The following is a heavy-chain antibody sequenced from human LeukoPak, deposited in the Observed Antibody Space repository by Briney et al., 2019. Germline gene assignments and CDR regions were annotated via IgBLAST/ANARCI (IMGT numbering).Heavy chain of an antibody. CDR3: ARGRGSYPALYYYYYYMDV. J-gene: IGHJ6*03. V-gene: IGHV4-34*01. Sequence: PSETLSLTCAVYGGSFSGYYWSWIRQPPGKGLEWIREINHSGSTNYNPSLKSRDTISVDTSKNQFSLKLSSVTAVDTAVYYCARGRGSYPALYYYYYYMDVWGKGTTVTVSS. D-gene: IGHD1-26*01. CDR1: GGSFSGYY. CDR2: INHSGST.